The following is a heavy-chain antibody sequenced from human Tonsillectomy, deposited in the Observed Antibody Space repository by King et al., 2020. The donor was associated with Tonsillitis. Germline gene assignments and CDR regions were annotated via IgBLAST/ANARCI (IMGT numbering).Heavy chain of an antibody. V-gene: IGHV3-73*01. CDR3: TRRVVVAAMGMDV. Sequence: VQLVESGGGLVQPGGSLKLSCAASGFTFSGSAMHWVRQASGKGLEWVGRIRTKANSYATVYAASVKGRFTIPRNDSKNTAYLQMNSLKTEDTAVYYCTRRVVVAAMGMDVWGQGTTVTVSS. J-gene: IGHJ6*02. CDR1: GFTFSGSA. CDR2: IRTKANSYAT. D-gene: IGHD2-15*01.